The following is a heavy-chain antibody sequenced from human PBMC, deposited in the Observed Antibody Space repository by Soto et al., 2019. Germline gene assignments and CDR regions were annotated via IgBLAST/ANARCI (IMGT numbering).Heavy chain of an antibody. CDR2: IFSNDEK. J-gene: IGHJ5*02. V-gene: IGHV2-26*01. Sequence: QVTLKESGPVLVHPTETLTLTCTVSGFSLTNARMGVTWIRQPPGKALEWLAHIFSNDEKSYSTAMKSKLTNSQYPSKSQAVPTMTNMDPVDTATYYCARIVVSGAYNLFDAWGQGNLVTVSS. CDR1: GFSLTNARMG. CDR3: ARIVVSGAYNLFDA.